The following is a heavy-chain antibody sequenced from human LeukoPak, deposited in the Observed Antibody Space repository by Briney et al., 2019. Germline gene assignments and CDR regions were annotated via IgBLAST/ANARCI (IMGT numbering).Heavy chain of an antibody. V-gene: IGHV3-33*01. Sequence: PGGSLRLSCAASGFTFSSYGMHWVRQAPGKGLEWVAVIWYDGSNKYYADSVKGRFTISRDNSKNTLYLQMNSLRAEDTAVYYCARDGGYYGRRYAFDIWGQGTMVTVSS. D-gene: IGHD3-10*01. CDR2: IWYDGSNK. CDR3: ARDGGYYGRRYAFDI. CDR1: GFTFSSYG. J-gene: IGHJ3*02.